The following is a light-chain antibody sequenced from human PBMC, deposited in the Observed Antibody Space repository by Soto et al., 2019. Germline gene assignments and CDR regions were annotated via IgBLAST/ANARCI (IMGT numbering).Light chain of an antibody. CDR1: SSDVGGYKY. CDR2: EVS. V-gene: IGLV2-14*01. J-gene: IGLJ3*02. CDR3: TSYTSISTGV. Sequence: QSALTQPASVSGSPGQSITISCTGTSSDVGGYKYVSWYQQHPGKAPKLLIFEVSNRPSGVSNRFSGSKSGNTASLTISGLQAEDEAAYYCTSYTSISTGVFGGGTKLTVL.